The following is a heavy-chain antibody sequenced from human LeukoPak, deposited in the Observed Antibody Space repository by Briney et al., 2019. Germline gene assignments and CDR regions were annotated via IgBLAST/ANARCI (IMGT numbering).Heavy chain of an antibody. CDR2: IYTSGST. V-gene: IGHV4-4*07. D-gene: IGHD6-13*01. CDR1: GGSISSYY. CDR3: ARDSRSSWRYYYMDV. J-gene: IGHJ6*03. Sequence: SETLSLTCTVSGGSISSYYWSWIRQPAGKGLEWIGRIYTSGSTNYNPSLKSRVTISVDTSKNQFSLKLSSVTAADTAVYYCARDSRSSWRYYYMDVWGKGTTVTVSS.